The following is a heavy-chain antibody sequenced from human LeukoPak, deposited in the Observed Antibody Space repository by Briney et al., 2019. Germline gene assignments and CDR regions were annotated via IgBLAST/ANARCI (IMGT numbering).Heavy chain of an antibody. Sequence: GGSLRLSRAASGFTFSSYAMHWVRQAPGKGLEYVSGISSNGGSTYYADSVKGRFTISRDNSKNTLYLQMGSLRAEDMAVYYCARESGRDDAFDIWGQGTMVTVSS. V-gene: IGHV3-64*02. D-gene: IGHD2-15*01. CDR1: GFTFSSYA. J-gene: IGHJ3*02. CDR3: ARESGRDDAFDI. CDR2: ISSNGGST.